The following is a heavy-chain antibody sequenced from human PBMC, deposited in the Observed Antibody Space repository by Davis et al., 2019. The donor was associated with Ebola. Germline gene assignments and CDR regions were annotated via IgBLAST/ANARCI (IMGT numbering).Heavy chain of an antibody. V-gene: IGHV3-23*01. Sequence: GESLKISCAASGFTFIDYAMNWVRQAPGKGLEWVSAMGGDGVGSFYADFVKGRFSISRDNSKNTLYLQMNSLRAEDTAVYYCAKSHSSGYFSGFDYWGQGTLVTVSS. J-gene: IGHJ4*02. CDR3: AKSHSSGYFSGFDY. CDR2: MGGDGVGS. D-gene: IGHD3-22*01. CDR1: GFTFIDYA.